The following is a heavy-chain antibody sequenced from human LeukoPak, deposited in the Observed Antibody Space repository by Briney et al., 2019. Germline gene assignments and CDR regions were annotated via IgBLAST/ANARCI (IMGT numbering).Heavy chain of an antibody. CDR2: INPNSGGT. D-gene: IGHD4-17*01. CDR1: GYTFTDYY. CDR3: ARERDDYGDYLYYYGMDV. V-gene: IGHV1-2*02. J-gene: IGHJ6*02. Sequence: ASVKVSCKASGYTFTDYYIHWVRQAPGQGLEWMAWINPNSGGTYYAQNFHDRITLTRDTSISTAYMELSRLRSDDTAVYYCARERDDYGDYLYYYGMDVWGQGTTVTVSS.